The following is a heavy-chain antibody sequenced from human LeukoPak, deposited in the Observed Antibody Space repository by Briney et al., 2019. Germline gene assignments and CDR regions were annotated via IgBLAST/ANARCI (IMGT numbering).Heavy chain of an antibody. CDR2: IYHSGST. CDR3: ARDQGSPSEDWFDP. Sequence: PSETLSLTCTVSGYSISSGYYWGWIRQPPGKGLEWIGSIYHSGSTYYNPSLKSRVTISIDTSKNQFSLKLSSVTAADTAVYYCARDQGSPSEDWFDPWGQGTLVTVSS. J-gene: IGHJ5*02. CDR1: GYSISSGYY. D-gene: IGHD6-13*01. V-gene: IGHV4-38-2*02.